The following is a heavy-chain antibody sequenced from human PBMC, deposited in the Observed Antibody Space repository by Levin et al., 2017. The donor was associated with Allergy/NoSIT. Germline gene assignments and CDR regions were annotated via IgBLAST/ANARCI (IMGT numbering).Heavy chain of an antibody. CDR1: GGSINISNYY. V-gene: IGHV4-39*01. D-gene: IGHD3-16*01. J-gene: IGHJ5*02. Sequence: SCTVSGGSINISNYYWGWIRQTPGKGLELIGTIYYSGKTYYAPSLKSRVTISADTSKNQFSLKLTSVTAADTAVYYCTRHSYGRGRFDPWGQGTLVTVSS. CDR3: TRHSYGRGRFDP. CDR2: IYYSGKT.